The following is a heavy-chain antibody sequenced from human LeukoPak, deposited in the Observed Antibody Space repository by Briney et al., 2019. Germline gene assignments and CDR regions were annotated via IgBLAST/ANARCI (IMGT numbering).Heavy chain of an antibody. Sequence: GASVKVSCKASGGTFSSYAITWVRQAPGQGLEWMGGIIPIFGTAKYAQKFQGRVTITADKSTSTAYMELSSLRSEDTAVYYCAKGQLERSFDYWGQGTLVTVSS. J-gene: IGHJ4*02. CDR1: GGTFSSYA. CDR3: AKGQLERSFDY. V-gene: IGHV1-69*06. CDR2: IIPIFGTA. D-gene: IGHD1-1*01.